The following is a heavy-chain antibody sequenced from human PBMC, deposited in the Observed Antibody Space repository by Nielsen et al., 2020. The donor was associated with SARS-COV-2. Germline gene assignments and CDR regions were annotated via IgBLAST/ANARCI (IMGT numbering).Heavy chain of an antibody. V-gene: IGHV3-30*04. J-gene: IGHJ4*02. Sequence: GESLKISCAASGFTFSSYAMHWVRQAPGKGLEWVAVISYDGSNKYYADSVKGRFTISRDNSKNTLYLQMNSLRAEDTAVYYCARTYEFDYWGQGTLVTVSS. CDR3: ARTYEFDY. CDR2: ISYDGSNK. D-gene: IGHD3-3*01. CDR1: GFTFSSYA.